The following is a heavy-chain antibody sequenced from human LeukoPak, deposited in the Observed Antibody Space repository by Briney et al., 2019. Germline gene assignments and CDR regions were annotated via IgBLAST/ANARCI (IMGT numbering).Heavy chain of an antibody. CDR1: GFTFNKYG. Sequence: GGSLRLSCAGFGFTFNKYGMHWVRQAPGKGLDWVAFIQFDESQKYYADSVRGRFTISRDNSKNTLSLQMNSLRAEDTAVYYCATFYGSGKGGAFDIWGQGTMVTVSS. V-gene: IGHV3-30*02. J-gene: IGHJ3*02. CDR3: ATFYGSGKGGAFDI. D-gene: IGHD3-10*01. CDR2: IQFDESQK.